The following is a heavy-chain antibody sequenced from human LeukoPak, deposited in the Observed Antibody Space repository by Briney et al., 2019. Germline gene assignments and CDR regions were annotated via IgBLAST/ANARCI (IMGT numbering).Heavy chain of an antibody. D-gene: IGHD3-10*01. V-gene: IGHV4-59*08. J-gene: IGHJ1*01. CDR1: GGSISSYY. CDR2: IYYSGST. Sequence: SETLSLTCTVSGGSISSYYWSWIRQPPGKGLEWLGYIYYSGSTNYNPSLKSRVTISVDTSKNQFSLKLSSVTAADTAVYYCASIIRSGSEFQHWGQGTLVTVSS. CDR3: ASIIRSGSEFQH.